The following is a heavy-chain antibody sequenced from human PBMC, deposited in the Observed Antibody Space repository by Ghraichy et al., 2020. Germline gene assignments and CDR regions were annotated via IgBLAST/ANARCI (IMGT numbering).Heavy chain of an antibody. J-gene: IGHJ6*03. CDR3: AKETTTSLYRYYYMDV. CDR1: GFTFSNYA. Sequence: GESLNISCVASGFTFSNYAMSWVRQAPGKGLEWVSSISRSDYTTYYGDSVKGRFTISRDNSKNTVYLQMSSLGAEDTAMYYCAKETTTSLYRYYYMDVWGKGTTVTVSS. D-gene: IGHD1-7*01. V-gene: IGHV3-23*01. CDR2: ISRSDYTT.